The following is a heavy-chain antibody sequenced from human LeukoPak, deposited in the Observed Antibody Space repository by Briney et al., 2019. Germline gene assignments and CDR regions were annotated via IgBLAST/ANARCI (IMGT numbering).Heavy chain of an antibody. D-gene: IGHD5-24*01. CDR2: IIPILGIA. J-gene: IGHJ3*02. CDR3: ARDRVEMATINAFDI. CDR1: GGTFSSYA. V-gene: IGHV1-69*04. Sequence: SVKVSCTASGGTFSSYAISWVRQAPGQGLEWMGRIIPILGIANYAQKFQGRVTTTADKSTSTAYMELSSLRSEDTAVYYCARDRVEMATINAFDIWGQGTMVTVSS.